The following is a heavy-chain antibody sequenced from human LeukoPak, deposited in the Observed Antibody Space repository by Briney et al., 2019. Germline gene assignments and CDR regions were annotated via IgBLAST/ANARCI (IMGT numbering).Heavy chain of an antibody. Sequence: SVKVSCKASGYTFTSYYMHWVRQAPGQGLEWMGGIIPIFGTANYAQKFQGRVTITAGESTSTAYMELNSLRSEDTAVYYCASYSNSINFDYWGQGTLVTVSS. CDR3: ASYSNSINFDY. CDR1: GYTFTSYY. J-gene: IGHJ4*02. D-gene: IGHD4-11*01. V-gene: IGHV1-69*13. CDR2: IIPIFGTA.